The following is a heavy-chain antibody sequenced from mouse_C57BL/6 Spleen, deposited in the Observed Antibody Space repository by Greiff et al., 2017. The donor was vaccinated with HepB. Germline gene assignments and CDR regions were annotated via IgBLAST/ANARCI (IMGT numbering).Heavy chain of an antibody. CDR2: IYPGSGNT. V-gene: IGHV1-66*01. J-gene: IGHJ4*01. CDR3: ARSSSLYAMDY. D-gene: IGHD1-1*01. Sequence: QVQLQQSGPELVKPGASVKISCKASGYSFTSYSIHWVKQRPGQGLEWIGWIYPGSGNTKYNEKFKGKATLTADTSSSTAYMQLSSLTSEDPAVYYCARSSSLYAMDYWGQGTSVTVSS. CDR1: GYSFTSYS.